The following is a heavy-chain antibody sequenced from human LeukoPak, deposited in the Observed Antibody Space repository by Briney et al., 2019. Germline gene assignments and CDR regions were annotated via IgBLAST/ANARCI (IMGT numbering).Heavy chain of an antibody. J-gene: IGHJ3*02. CDR3: VREGDIVRGSPPRSRGNSAFDI. V-gene: IGHV3-33*01. Sequence: GGSLRLSCVVSGLRFRNYGTHWVRQAPGKGLGWVAVIYYDGSNQYYADSVKGRFTVSRDNAKNTLYLQMDSLRAEDTAVYYCVREGDIVRGSPPRSRGNSAFDIWGQGTMVTVSS. CDR1: GLRFRNYG. CDR2: IYYDGSNQ. D-gene: IGHD2/OR15-2a*01.